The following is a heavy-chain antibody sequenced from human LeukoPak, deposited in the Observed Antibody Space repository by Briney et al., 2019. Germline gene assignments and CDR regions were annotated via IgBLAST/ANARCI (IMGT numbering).Heavy chain of an antibody. V-gene: IGHV1-8*02. CDR3: ARAKSSYGSGSYYANDY. J-gene: IGHJ4*02. Sequence: ASVKVSCKASGYTFTSYDINWVRQATGQGLEWMGWMNPNSGNTGYAQKFQGRVTMTRNTSISTAYMELSSLRSEDTAVYYCARAKSSYGSGSYYANDYWGQGTLVTVSS. D-gene: IGHD3-10*01. CDR2: MNPNSGNT. CDR1: GYTFTSYD.